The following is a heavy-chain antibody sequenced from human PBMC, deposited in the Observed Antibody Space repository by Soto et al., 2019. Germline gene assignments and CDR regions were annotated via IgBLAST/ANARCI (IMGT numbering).Heavy chain of an antibody. V-gene: IGHV3-23*01. CDR2: ILVGGST. D-gene: IGHD2-8*02. CDR1: GFICSSYD. Sequence: EVQMLESGGGLAQPGGSLRLSCGVSGFICSSYDMSWVRQAPGKGLEWVSTILVGGSTHYEDSVKGRFTISRDTSKNTVYLQMNSLTAGDTAMYYCAKATATGGGAFEIYGQGTMVTVSS. CDR3: AKATATGGGAFEI. J-gene: IGHJ3*02.